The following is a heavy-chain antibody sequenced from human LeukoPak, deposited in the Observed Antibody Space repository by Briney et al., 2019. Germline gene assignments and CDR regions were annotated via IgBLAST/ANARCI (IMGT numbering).Heavy chain of an antibody. CDR1: GYTFTSYD. Sequence: GASVKVSCKASGYTFTSYDINWVRQATGQGLEWMGWMNPNSGNTGYAQKFQGRVTMTRNTSISTAYMELSSLRSEDTAVYYCARRPVRGYPYYFDYWGQGTLVTVSS. CDR2: MNPNSGNT. V-gene: IGHV1-8*01. CDR3: ARRPVRGYPYYFDY. J-gene: IGHJ4*02. D-gene: IGHD3-22*01.